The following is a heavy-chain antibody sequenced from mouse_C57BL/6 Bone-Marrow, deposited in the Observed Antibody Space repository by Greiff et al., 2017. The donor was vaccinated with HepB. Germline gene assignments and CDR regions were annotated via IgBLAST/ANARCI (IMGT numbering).Heavy chain of an antibody. Sequence: QVQLKESGPGLVQPSQSLSITCTVSGFSLTSYGVHWVRQSPGKGLEWLGVIWSGGSTDYNAAFISRLSISKDNSKSQVFFKMNSLQADDTAIYYCARNTITTNYYAMDYWGQGTSVTVSS. CDR3: ARNTITTNYYAMDY. CDR1: GFSLTSYG. J-gene: IGHJ4*01. V-gene: IGHV2-2*01. CDR2: IWSGGST. D-gene: IGHD2-4*01.